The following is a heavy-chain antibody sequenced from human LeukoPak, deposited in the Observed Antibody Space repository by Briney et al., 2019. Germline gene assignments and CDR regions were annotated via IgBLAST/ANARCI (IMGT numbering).Heavy chain of an antibody. Sequence: PGGSLRLSCAASGFIFSNYWMSWVRQAPGKGLEWVANIKQDGSEKYYVDSVKGRFTISRDNAQNSVYLQMNSVRAEDTALYYCARIGYSSSCFDYWGQGTLVTVSS. CDR2: IKQDGSEK. J-gene: IGHJ4*02. V-gene: IGHV3-7*01. CDR1: GFIFSNYW. D-gene: IGHD6-13*01. CDR3: ARIGYSSSCFDY.